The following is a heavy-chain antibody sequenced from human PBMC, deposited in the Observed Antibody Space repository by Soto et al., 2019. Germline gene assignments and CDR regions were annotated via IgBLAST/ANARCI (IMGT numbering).Heavy chain of an antibody. Sequence: QVQMVESGGGVVLPGRSLRLSCAASGFSFSTYGMHWVRQAPGKGLEWMAVISNDGSIKYYADSVKGRFTISRDNSKDTLFLEMDSLRGEDTGVYYCAKVGRADTMSSKFYYYSRMGLWGQRATVTVSS. D-gene: IGHD6-6*01. J-gene: IGHJ6*02. CDR3: AKVGRADTMSSKFYYYSRMGL. V-gene: IGHV3-30*18. CDR1: GFSFSTYG. CDR2: ISNDGSIK.